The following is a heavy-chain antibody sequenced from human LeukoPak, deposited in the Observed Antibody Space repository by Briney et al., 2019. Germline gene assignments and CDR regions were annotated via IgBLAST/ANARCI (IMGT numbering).Heavy chain of an antibody. J-gene: IGHJ6*04. CDR2: IIPIFGTA. CDR3: ARDQSADFGMDV. V-gene: IGHV1-69*01. D-gene: IGHD6-25*01. Sequence: RASVKVSCKASGGTFSSYAISWVRQAPGQGLEWMGGIIPIFGTANYAQKFQGRVTITADESTSTAYMELSSLRSEDTAVYYCARDQSADFGMDVWGKGTTVTASS. CDR1: GGTFSSYA.